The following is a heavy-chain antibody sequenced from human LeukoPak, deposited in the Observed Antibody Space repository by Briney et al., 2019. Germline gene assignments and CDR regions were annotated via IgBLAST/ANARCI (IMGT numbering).Heavy chain of an antibody. J-gene: IGHJ4*02. CDR1: VYTLTELF. CDR2: FDPEDGET. CDR3: ATARGVVVAATGGVGYYFDY. D-gene: IGHD2-15*01. Sequence: ASVKVSCKVSVYTLTELFMHWVRQAPGKGLEWMGGFDPEDGETIYAQKFQGRVTVTEDTSTATVYMELSSLRSEDTAVYYCATARGVVVAATGGVGYYFDYWGQGTLVTVSS. V-gene: IGHV1-24*01.